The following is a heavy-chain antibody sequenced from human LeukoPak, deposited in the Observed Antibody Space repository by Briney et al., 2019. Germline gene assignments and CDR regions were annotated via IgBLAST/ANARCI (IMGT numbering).Heavy chain of an antibody. CDR3: AKSPDPSNANPDGYFDP. V-gene: IGHV3-23*01. Sequence: PGGSLRLSCAASGFTFRNYAMSWVRQAPGKGLEWVAVISGSGGSTHYADSVKGRFTISRDNSKSTLYLQMNSLRAEDTAVYYCAKSPDPSNANPDGYFDPWGQGSLVTVSS. CDR2: ISGSGGST. CDR1: GFTFRNYA. D-gene: IGHD6-25*01. J-gene: IGHJ5*02.